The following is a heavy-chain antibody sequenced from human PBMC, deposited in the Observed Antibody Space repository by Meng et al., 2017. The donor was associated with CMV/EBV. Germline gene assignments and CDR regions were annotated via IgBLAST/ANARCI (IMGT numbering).Heavy chain of an antibody. V-gene: IGHV3-30-3*01. CDR2: ISYDGSNK. Sequence: GESLKISCAASGVTFSSYAMYWVRLAPGKGLEWVAVISYDGSNKYYADSGKGRFTISRDNSKNTLYLQMNSLRAEDTAVYYCARVIATADYWGQGTVVTVSS. CDR1: GVTFSSYA. D-gene: IGHD6-25*01. J-gene: IGHJ4*02. CDR3: ARVIATADY.